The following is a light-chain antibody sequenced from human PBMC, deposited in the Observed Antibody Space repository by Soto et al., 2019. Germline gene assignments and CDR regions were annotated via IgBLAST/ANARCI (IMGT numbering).Light chain of an antibody. CDR2: GAS. V-gene: IGKV3-20*01. Sequence: EIVVTHSPATLSVSPGERATLSGRASQSVNSNLAWFQQKPGQAPRLLISGASTRATGIPARFSGSGSGTDFTLTISRLEPEDFAGYYCQQYGSSPRTFGQRTKVAIK. CDR3: QQYGSSPRT. J-gene: IGKJ1*01. CDR1: QSVNSN.